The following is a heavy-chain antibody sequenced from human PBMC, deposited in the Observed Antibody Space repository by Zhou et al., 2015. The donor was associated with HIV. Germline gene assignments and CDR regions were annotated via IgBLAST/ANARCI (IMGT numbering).Heavy chain of an antibody. V-gene: IGHV1-69*09. CDR1: GSTFSDSE. J-gene: IGHJ4*02. D-gene: IGHD3-16*01. CDR3: ARGPSRGLGGSYNYDY. CDR2: FIPMSDIE. Sequence: QVQLVQSGTEVKRPGSSVKVSCKASGSTFSDSEISWVRQAPGQGLEWMGRFIPMSDIENHAQKFRGRLTISADKSTGTAYMELSRLRSEDTAIYYCARGPSRGLGGSYNYDYWGQGTLVTVSS.